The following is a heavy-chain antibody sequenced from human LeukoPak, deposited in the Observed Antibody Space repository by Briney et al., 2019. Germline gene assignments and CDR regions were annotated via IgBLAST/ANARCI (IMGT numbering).Heavy chain of an antibody. CDR2: PYYRSKWYN. V-gene: IGHV6-1*01. Sequence: SQTLSLTCAISGESFSSNSAAWNWLTQSPSRGLEGLVRPYYRSKWYNDYAVTVKSRITINPHTYKTQLSLQLNSVTPEDTAVYYCARGRYGDSSGYYHFDYWGQGTLVSVSS. CDR3: ARGRYGDSSGYYHFDY. D-gene: IGHD3-22*01. J-gene: IGHJ4*02. CDR1: GESFSSNSAA.